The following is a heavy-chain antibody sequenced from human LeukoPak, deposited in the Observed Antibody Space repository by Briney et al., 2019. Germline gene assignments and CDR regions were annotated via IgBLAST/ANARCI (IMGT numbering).Heavy chain of an antibody. CDR1: GYSFTSYW. V-gene: IGHV5-10-1*01. J-gene: IGHJ1*01. CDR3: AGAGIAVVGNAEYFQH. CDR2: IDPSDSYT. D-gene: IGHD6-19*01. Sequence: GESLRISCKGSGYSFTSYWISWVRQMPGKGLEWMGRIDPSDSYTNYSPSFQGHVTISADKSISTAYLQWSSLKASDTAMYYCAGAGIAVVGNAEYFQHWGQGTLVTVSS.